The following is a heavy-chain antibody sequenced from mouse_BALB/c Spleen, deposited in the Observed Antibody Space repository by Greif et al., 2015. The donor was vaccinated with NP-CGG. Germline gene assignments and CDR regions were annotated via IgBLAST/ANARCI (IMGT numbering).Heavy chain of an antibody. Sequence: EVHLVESGGGLVQPGGSLRLSCATSGFTFSDFHMEWVRQPPGKRLEWIAASRNKANDYTTEYSASVKGRFIVSRDTSQSILYLQMNALRAEDTAIYYCARDYYGSSCWYFDVWGAGTTVTVSS. CDR3: ARDYYGSSCWYFDV. J-gene: IGHJ1*01. CDR2: SRNKANDYTT. D-gene: IGHD1-1*01. V-gene: IGHV7-1*02. CDR1: GFTFSDFH.